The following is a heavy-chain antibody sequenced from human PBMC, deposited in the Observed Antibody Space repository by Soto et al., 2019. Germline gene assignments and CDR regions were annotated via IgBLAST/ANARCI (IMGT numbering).Heavy chain of an antibody. Sequence: QAPGQGLEWMGWISAYNGNTNYAQKLQGRVTMTTDTSTSTAYMELRSLRSDDTAVYYCARSQGTRYFDLWGRGTLVTVSS. V-gene: IGHV1-18*01. CDR3: ARSQGTRYFDL. J-gene: IGHJ2*01. CDR2: ISAYNGNT.